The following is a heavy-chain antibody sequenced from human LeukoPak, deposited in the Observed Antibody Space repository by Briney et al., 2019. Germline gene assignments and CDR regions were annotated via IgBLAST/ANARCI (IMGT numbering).Heavy chain of an antibody. CDR2: IYYSRNN. Sequence: SETLSLTCSVSGGSISSYYWSWVRQPPGKGLKWVGYIYYSRNNNYNPSLKSRVPISVDPSKNQFSLKLSSVTTPDTAVYYCARDVGVMVKAFDIWGQGTMVTVSS. CDR1: GGSISSYY. V-gene: IGHV4-59*01. J-gene: IGHJ3*02. CDR3: ARDVGVMVKAFDI. D-gene: IGHD2-15*01.